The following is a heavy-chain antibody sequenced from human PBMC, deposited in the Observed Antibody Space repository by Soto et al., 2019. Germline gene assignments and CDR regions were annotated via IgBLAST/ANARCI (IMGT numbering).Heavy chain of an antibody. CDR2: INHSGST. J-gene: IGHJ6*03. D-gene: IGHD2-15*01. CDR3: ARGGPVVIVVVVAATGAGNYYYMDV. Sequence: PSETLSLTCAVYGGSFSGYYWSWIRQPPGKGLEWIGEINHSGSTNYNPSLKSRVTISVDTSKNQFSLKPSSVTAADTAVYYCARGGPVVIVVVVAATGAGNYYYMDVWGKGTTVTVSS. CDR1: GGSFSGYY. V-gene: IGHV4-34*01.